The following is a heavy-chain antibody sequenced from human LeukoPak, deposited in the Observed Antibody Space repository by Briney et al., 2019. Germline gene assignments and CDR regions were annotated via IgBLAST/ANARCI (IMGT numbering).Heavy chain of an antibody. J-gene: IGHJ4*02. CDR3: ARDLDSYGSY. CDR2: IYSDGST. V-gene: IGHV3-53*01. Sequence: GGSLRLSCAASGFTVSSNFMSWVRQAPGKGLEWVSVIYSDGSTYYADSVKGRFIISRDNSKNTLYLQMNSLRAEDTAVYYCARDLDSYGSYWGQGTLVTVSS. CDR1: GFTVSSNF. D-gene: IGHD5-18*01.